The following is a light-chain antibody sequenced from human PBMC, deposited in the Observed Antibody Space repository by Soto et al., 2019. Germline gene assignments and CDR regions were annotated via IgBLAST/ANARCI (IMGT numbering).Light chain of an antibody. CDR1: QSVSSN. Sequence: EIVMTQSPATLSVSPGERATLSCRSRQSVSSNLAWYQQKPGQAPRLLIYGASTRATGIPARFSGSGSGTEFTLTISSLQSEDFAVYYCQHYNNWPRTFGQGTKVEI. J-gene: IGKJ1*01. V-gene: IGKV3-15*01. CDR2: GAS. CDR3: QHYNNWPRT.